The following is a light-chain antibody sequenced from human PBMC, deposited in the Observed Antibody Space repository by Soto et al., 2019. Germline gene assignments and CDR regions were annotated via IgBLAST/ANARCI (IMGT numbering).Light chain of an antibody. CDR2: WAS. V-gene: IGKV1-5*03. Sequence: DIQMTQSPSTLSASVGDTVTITCRASQSVGSGLAWYQKKPGRAPKLLIYWASSLESGVPSRFSGSGSGTEFTLTISSLQPDDFATYHCQQYHIYALTFGGGTKVDVK. CDR1: QSVGSG. CDR3: QQYHIYALT. J-gene: IGKJ4*01.